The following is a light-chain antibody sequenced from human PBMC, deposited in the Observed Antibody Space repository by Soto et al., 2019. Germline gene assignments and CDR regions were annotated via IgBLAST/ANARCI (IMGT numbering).Light chain of an antibody. CDR2: GAS. CDR3: QQYGSSPRT. J-gene: IGKJ1*01. Sequence: TQSPATLSVSPGDRAPLSCRASESVSNNYLAWYQQKPGQAPRLLIYGASSRATGIPDRFSGSGSGTDFTLTISRLEPEDFAVYYCQQYGSSPRTFGQGTKVDIK. CDR1: ESVSNNY. V-gene: IGKV3-20*01.